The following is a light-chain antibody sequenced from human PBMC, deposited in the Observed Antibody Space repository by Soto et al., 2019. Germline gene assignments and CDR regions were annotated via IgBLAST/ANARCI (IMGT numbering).Light chain of an antibody. V-gene: IGLV2-8*01. Sequence: QSALTQPPSASGSPGQSVTISCTGTSSDIGAYNYVSWYQQHPGKAPKLMIREVSKRPSGVPDRFAGSKSGNTASLTVSGFQAEDEGDYYRSSYAGRKDRGVFRRRT. CDR3: SSYAGRKDRGV. CDR1: SSDIGAYNY. J-gene: IGLJ3*02. CDR2: EVS.